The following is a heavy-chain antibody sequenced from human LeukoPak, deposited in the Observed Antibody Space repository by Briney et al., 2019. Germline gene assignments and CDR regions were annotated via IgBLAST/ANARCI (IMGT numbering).Heavy chain of an antibody. CDR2: MTYDGSNE. V-gene: IGHV3-30*18. CDR1: GFTFSDYG. Sequence: GRSLRLSCAASGFTFSDYGMHWVRQAPGKGLEWVAVMTYDGSNEYYADSVKGRFTISRDNSKNTLYLQMNSLRAEDTAVYYCAKDVYCGGDCYSEIDYWGQGTLVTVSS. D-gene: IGHD2-21*02. J-gene: IGHJ4*02. CDR3: AKDVYCGGDCYSEIDY.